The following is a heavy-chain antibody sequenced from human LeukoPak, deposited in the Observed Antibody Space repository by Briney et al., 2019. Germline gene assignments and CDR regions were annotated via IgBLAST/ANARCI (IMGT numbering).Heavy chain of an antibody. CDR3: ARLGEGSNWNYLSIDY. D-gene: IGHD1-7*01. CDR2: IYYSGST. Sequence: SETLSLTCTVSGGSISSGGYYWSWIRQHPGKGLEWIGYIYYSGSTYYNPSLKSRVTISVDTSKNQFSLKLSSVTAADTAVYYCARLGEGSNWNYLSIDYWGQGTLVTVSS. J-gene: IGHJ4*02. CDR1: GGSISSGGYY. V-gene: IGHV4-31*03.